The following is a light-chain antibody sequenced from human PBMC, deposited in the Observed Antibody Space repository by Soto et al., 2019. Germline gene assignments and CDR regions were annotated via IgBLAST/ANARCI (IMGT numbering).Light chain of an antibody. CDR3: QQYYGTPWT. V-gene: IGKV4-1*01. CDR2: WAS. CDR1: QSVLYSSSNKNT. Sequence: DIVMTQSPDSLAVSLGERATINCKSSQSVLYSSSNKNTLAWYQQKPGQPPKLLIYWASTRESGIPDRFSGSGSGTDFTLTISSLLAEDVAVYYCQQYYGTPWTFGQGTKVEIK. J-gene: IGKJ1*01.